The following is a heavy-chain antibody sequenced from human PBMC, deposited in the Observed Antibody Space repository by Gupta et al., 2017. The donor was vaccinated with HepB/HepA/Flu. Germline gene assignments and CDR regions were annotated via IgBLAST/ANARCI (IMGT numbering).Heavy chain of an antibody. D-gene: IGHD2-15*01. Sequence: EVQLVESGGGLVQPGGSLRLSCAASGFAFSGYPMTWFRQAPGKGLEWVANIKRDGNEKHYVDSVKGRFTISRDNAKNSLFLQMNSLRAEDTAMYYCAREDDCRGGGCSYYYYYMDVWGKGTTVTVSS. CDR1: GFAFSGYP. CDR2: IKRDGNEK. CDR3: AREDDCRGGGCSYYYYYMDV. J-gene: IGHJ6*03. V-gene: IGHV3-7*01.